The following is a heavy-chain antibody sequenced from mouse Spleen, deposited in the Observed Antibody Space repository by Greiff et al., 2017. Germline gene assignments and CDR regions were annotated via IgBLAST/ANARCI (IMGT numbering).Heavy chain of an antibody. CDR3: ARGEYRYDVDY. CDR1: GYAFSSYW. Sequence: VKLVESGAELVRPGSSVKISCKASGYAFSSYWMNWVKQRPGQGLEWIGQIYPGDGDTNYNGKFKGKATLTADKSSSTAYMQLSSLTSEDSAVYFCARGEYRYDVDYWGQGTTLTVSS. D-gene: IGHD2-14*01. J-gene: IGHJ2*01. V-gene: IGHV1-80*01. CDR2: IYPGDGDT.